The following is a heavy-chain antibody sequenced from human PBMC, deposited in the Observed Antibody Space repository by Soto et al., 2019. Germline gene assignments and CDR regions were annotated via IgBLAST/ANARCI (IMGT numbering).Heavy chain of an antibody. CDR1: GGSISSGGYY. D-gene: IGHD5-18*01. J-gene: IGHJ5*02. CDR3: ARGSPLYSYGYGFRFDP. V-gene: IGHV4-31*03. CDR2: IYYSGST. Sequence: QVQLQESGPGLVKPSQTLSLTCTVSGGSISSGGYYWSWIRQHPGKGLEWIGYIYYSGSTYYNPSLKSRVTISVDTSKNQFSLKLSSVTAADTAVYYCARGSPLYSYGYGFRFDPWRQGTLVTVSS.